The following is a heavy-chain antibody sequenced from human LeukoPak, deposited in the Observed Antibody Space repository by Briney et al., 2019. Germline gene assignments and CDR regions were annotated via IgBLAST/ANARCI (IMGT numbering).Heavy chain of an antibody. CDR1: GYTLTELS. J-gene: IGHJ4*02. CDR3: ATFGIVGATFPFDY. Sequence: ASVKVSCKVSGYTLTELSMHWVRQAPGKGLEWMGGFDPEDGETIYAQKFQGRVTMTEDTSTDTAYMELSSLRSEDTAVYYCATFGIVGATFPFDYWGQGTLVTVS. V-gene: IGHV1-24*01. CDR2: FDPEDGET. D-gene: IGHD1-26*01.